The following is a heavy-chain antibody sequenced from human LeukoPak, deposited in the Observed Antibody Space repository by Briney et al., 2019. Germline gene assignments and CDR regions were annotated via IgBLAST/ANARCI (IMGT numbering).Heavy chain of an antibody. CDR3: ARDSRRITIFGVASSGAFDI. CDR2: ISAYNGNT. D-gene: IGHD3-3*01. V-gene: IGHV1-18*01. CDR1: GYTFTSYG. J-gene: IGHJ3*02. Sequence: ASVKVSCKASGYTFTSYGISWVRQAPGQGLEWMGWISAYNGNTNYAQKLQGRVTMTTDTSTSTAYMELSRLRSDDTAVYYCARDSRRITIFGVASSGAFDIWGQGTMVTVSS.